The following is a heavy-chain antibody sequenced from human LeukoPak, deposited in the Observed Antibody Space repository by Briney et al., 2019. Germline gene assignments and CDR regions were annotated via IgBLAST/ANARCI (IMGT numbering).Heavy chain of an antibody. CDR2: IYSGGTT. CDR3: ASLYCSRGSCAFDV. Sequence: GGSLRLSCAASGFTISANYMSWVRQSPGKGLEWVSLIYSGGTTDYADSVKGRFTISKDNSKNTVFLQMNSLTAEDTALYYCASLYCSRGSCAFDVRGQGTLVTVSS. V-gene: IGHV3-66*01. CDR1: GFTISANY. J-gene: IGHJ5*02. D-gene: IGHD2-15*01.